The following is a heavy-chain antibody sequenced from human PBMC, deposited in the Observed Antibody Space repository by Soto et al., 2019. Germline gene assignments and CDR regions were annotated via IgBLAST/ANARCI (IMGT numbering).Heavy chain of an antibody. CDR3: ARAIARSSWLYNWFDP. D-gene: IGHD6-13*01. Sequence: LSRTCAVSGGSISSGGYSWSWIRQPPGKGLEWIGYIYHSGSTYYNPSLKRRVTISVDRSKNQFSLKLSSVTAADTAGYSCARAIARSSWLYNWFDPWGQGTLFPVSP. CDR2: IYHSGST. J-gene: IGHJ5*02. CDR1: GGSISSGGYS. V-gene: IGHV4-30-2*01.